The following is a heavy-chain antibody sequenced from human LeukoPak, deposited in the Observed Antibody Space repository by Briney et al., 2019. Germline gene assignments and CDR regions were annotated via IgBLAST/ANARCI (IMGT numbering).Heavy chain of an antibody. Sequence: GGSLRLSRADSGFTLSISSAYSVPDAPGKGLECGSSIRISSKYIYYADSVKGRFTNAKDNAKNSLYLQMSSLRAEDTAVYYCARGGARGYSYSLEFGYWGQGTLVTVSS. V-gene: IGHV3-21*01. D-gene: IGHD5-18*01. CDR3: ARGGARGYSYSLEFGY. CDR1: GFTLSISS. CDR2: IRISSKYI. J-gene: IGHJ4*02.